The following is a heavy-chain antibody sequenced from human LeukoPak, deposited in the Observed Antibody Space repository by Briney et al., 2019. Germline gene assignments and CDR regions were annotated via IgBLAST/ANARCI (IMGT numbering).Heavy chain of an antibody. D-gene: IGHD2-2*01. Sequence: PSETLSLTCTVSGGSISSYYWSWIRQPPGKGLEWIGYIYYSGSTNYNPSLKSRVTISVDTSKNQFSLKLSSVTAADTAVYYCARRVGDIVVVPAANVNWFDPWGQGTLVTVSS. J-gene: IGHJ5*02. CDR1: GGSISSYY. CDR3: ARRVGDIVVVPAANVNWFDP. CDR2: IYYSGST. V-gene: IGHV4-59*12.